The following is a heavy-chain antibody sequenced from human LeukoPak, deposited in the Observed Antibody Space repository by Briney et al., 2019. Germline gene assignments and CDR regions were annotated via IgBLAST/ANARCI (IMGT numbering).Heavy chain of an antibody. V-gene: IGHV4-31*03. J-gene: IGHJ4*02. Sequence: SETLSLTCTVSGGSISSGGYYWSWIRQHPGKGLEWIGYIYYSGSTYYNPSLKSRVTISVDTSKNQFSLKLSSVTAADTAVYYCARVVRVAFDYWGQGTLVTVSS. CDR1: GGSISSGGYY. CDR2: IYYSGST. CDR3: ARVVRVAFDY. D-gene: IGHD6-6*01.